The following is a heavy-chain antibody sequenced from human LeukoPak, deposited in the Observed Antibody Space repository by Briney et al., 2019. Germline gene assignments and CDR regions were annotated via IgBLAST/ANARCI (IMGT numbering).Heavy chain of an antibody. CDR1: GGSINTYY. V-gene: IGHV4-59*01. CDR2: IYSRGST. J-gene: IGHJ4*02. D-gene: IGHD3-9*01. CDR3: ARGFDDYDVLLGYEY. Sequence: SETLSLTCTVSGGSINTYYWGWIRQTLGKGLEWIGYIYSRGSTNYNPSLKSRVTISVDTSKNQFSLKLTSVTAADTAVYYCARGFDDYDVLLGYEYWGQGILVTVSS.